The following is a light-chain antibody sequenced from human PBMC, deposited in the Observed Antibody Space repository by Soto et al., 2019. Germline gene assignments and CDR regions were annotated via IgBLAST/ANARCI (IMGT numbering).Light chain of an antibody. J-gene: IGLJ3*02. CDR2: SNY. CDR3: ATWDDNLNGV. CDR1: SSNIGGKT. V-gene: IGLV1-44*01. Sequence: QPVLTQPPSASGTPGQRVTISCSGSSSNIGGKTVNWYQQVPGTAPRLLIYSNYLRPSGVPDRFSGSKSGTSASLAITGLQSEDEADYYCATWDDNLNGVFGGGTKLTVL.